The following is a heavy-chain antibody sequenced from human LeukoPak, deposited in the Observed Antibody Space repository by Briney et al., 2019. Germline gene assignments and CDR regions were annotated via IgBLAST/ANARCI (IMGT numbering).Heavy chain of an antibody. CDR2: ISYDGSNK. J-gene: IGHJ5*02. V-gene: IGHV3-30*01. CDR1: GFTFSSYA. Sequence: PGGSLRLSCAASGFTFSSYAMHWVRQAPGKGLEWVAVISYDGSNKYYADSVKGRFTISRDNSKNTLYLQMNSLRAEDTAVYYCARDVRYCSWGSCYKPMNWFDPWGQGTLVTISS. CDR3: ARDVRYCSWGSCYKPMNWFDP. D-gene: IGHD2-15*01.